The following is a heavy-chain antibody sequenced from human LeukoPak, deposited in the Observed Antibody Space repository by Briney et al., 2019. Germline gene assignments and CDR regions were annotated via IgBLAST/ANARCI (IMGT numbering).Heavy chain of an antibody. J-gene: IGHJ6*03. CDR3: ARQPIEYSSSIPYYYYYMDV. CDR2: IYPGDSDT. CDR1: GYSFTSYW. V-gene: IGHV5-51*01. Sequence: PGESLKISCKGSGYSFTSYWIGWVRQMPGKGLEWMGIIYPGDSDTRYSPSFQGQVTISAVKSISTAYLQWSSLKASDTAMYYCARQPIEYSSSIPYYYYYMDVWGKGTTVTVSS. D-gene: IGHD6-6*01.